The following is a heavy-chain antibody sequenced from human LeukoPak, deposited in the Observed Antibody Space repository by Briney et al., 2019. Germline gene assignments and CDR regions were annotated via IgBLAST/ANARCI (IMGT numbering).Heavy chain of an antibody. CDR3: ARDLFAYYYDNSGYYIFDY. CDR2: ISSSSSYI. CDR1: GFTFSNYW. V-gene: IGHV3-21*01. Sequence: GGSLRLSCAASGFTFSNYWMSWVRQAPGKGLEWVSSISSSSSYIYYADSVKGRFTISRDNAKNSLYLQMNSLRAEDTAVYYCARDLFAYYYDNSGYYIFDYWGQGTLVTVSS. D-gene: IGHD3-22*01. J-gene: IGHJ4*02.